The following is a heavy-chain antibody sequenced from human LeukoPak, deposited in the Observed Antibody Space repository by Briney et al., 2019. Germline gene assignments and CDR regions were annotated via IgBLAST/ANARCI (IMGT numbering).Heavy chain of an antibody. V-gene: IGHV3-48*03. J-gene: IGHJ3*02. CDR2: ISTSGDTM. CDR1: GFTFRSYE. Sequence: GGSLRLSCAASGFTFRSYEIHWVRQAPGKGLEWISYISTSGDTMYYADSVKGRFTISRDNAKNSVYLHMNSLRAEDTAVYYCARDVDESYYTDSSGNPSGAVDIWGQGTTVTVSS. CDR3: ARDVDESYYTDSSGNPSGAVDI. D-gene: IGHD3-22*01.